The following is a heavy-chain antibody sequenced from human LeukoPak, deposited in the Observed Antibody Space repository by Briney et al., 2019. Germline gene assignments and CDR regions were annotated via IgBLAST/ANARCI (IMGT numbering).Heavy chain of an antibody. CDR3: ARVLLERGGQ. J-gene: IGHJ4*02. CDR1: GFTFDRHA. D-gene: IGHD1-1*01. V-gene: IGHV3-74*01. CDR2: INSDESST. Sequence: GGSLRLSCAASGFTFDRHAMCWVRQAPGKGLVWVSRINSDESSTTYADSVKGRFTISRDNAKNTLYLQMNSLRADDTAVYYCARVLLERGGQWGQGTLVTVSS.